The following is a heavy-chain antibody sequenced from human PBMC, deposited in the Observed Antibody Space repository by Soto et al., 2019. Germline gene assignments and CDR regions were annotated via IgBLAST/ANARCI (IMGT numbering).Heavy chain of an antibody. Sequence: QVQLQESGPGLVKPSQTLSLTCTVSGGSISSGSFYWSWIRQHPGKGLEWIGYIYYSGSTYYNPYLKSRVTISVDTSKRQCSLKLSSVTAADTAVYYCARANYYDGSGSLDYWGQGILVTVSS. CDR2: IYYSGST. D-gene: IGHD3-22*01. CDR3: ARANYYDGSGSLDY. J-gene: IGHJ4*02. V-gene: IGHV4-31*03. CDR1: GGSISSGSFY.